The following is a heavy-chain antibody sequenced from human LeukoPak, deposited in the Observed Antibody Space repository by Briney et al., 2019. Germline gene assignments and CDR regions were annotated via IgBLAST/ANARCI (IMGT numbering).Heavy chain of an antibody. CDR3: ARERLARFPYFDY. V-gene: IGHV1-8*01. D-gene: IGHD3-3*01. Sequence: ASVKVSCKPSGYTFTSYDINWVRQATGQGLEWMGWMNPNSGNTGYAQNFQGRVTMTRDTSISTAYMELSSLTSDDTAVYYCARERLARFPYFDYWGQGTLVAVSS. CDR2: MNPNSGNT. CDR1: GYTFTSYD. J-gene: IGHJ4*02.